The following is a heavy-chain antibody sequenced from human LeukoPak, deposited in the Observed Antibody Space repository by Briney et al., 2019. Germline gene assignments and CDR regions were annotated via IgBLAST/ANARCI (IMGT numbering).Heavy chain of an antibody. V-gene: IGHV3-21*01. J-gene: IGHJ5*02. CDR1: GFTFGSYN. Sequence: GGSLRLSCAASGFTFGSYNLTWVRQAPGKGLEWVSSISVSSSYKYYADSVKGRITISRDNAKHSLYLQMNSLRAEDTAVYYCTTGAIARDWFDPWGQGTLVTVSS. CDR2: ISVSSSYK. CDR3: TTGAIARDWFDP. D-gene: IGHD2-2*01.